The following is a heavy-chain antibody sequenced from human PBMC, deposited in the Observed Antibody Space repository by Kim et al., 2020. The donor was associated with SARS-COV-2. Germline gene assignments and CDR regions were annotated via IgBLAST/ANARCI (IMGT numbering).Heavy chain of an antibody. Sequence: YNPSLKSRVTISVDTSKNQFSLKLSSVTAADTAVYYCARASIVGATAVDYWGQGTLVTVSS. V-gene: IGHV4-59*01. CDR3: ARASIVGATAVDY. D-gene: IGHD1-26*01. J-gene: IGHJ4*02.